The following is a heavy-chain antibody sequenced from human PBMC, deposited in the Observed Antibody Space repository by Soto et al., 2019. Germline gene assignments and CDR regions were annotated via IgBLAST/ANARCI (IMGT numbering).Heavy chain of an antibody. D-gene: IGHD2-15*01. CDR1: GYTFTGYY. CDR2: INPGPNSA. V-gene: IGHV1-46*01. J-gene: IGHJ4*02. Sequence: ASVKVSCKASGYTFTGYYMHWVRQAPGQGFEWMGRINPGPNSASYSKEFQGRLTLTSDMPSRTVYMQLSNLRSDDTAVYYCAGASSRVSSVVAAYWGQGTLVTVSS. CDR3: AGASSRVSSVVAAY.